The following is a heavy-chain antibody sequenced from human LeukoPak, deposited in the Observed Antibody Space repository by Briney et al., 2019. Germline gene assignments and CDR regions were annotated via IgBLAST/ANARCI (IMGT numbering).Heavy chain of an antibody. CDR1: GYTFTGYY. CDR2: INPNSGGT. Sequence: ASVKVSCKASGYTFTGYYMHWVRQAPGQGLEWMGWINPNSGGTNYPQKFQGRVTMTRDTSISTAYMELSRLRSDDTAVYYCARGYGDSRDFDYWGQGTLVTVSS. CDR3: ARGYGDSRDFDY. D-gene: IGHD4-17*01. J-gene: IGHJ4*02. V-gene: IGHV1-2*02.